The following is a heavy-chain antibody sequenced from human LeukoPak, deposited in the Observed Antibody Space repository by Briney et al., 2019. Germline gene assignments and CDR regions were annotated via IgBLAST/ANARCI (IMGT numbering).Heavy chain of an antibody. D-gene: IGHD3-22*01. CDR2: IYHSGNT. CDR1: GGSISSGGYS. CDR3: ARDGETYYYDSSGYYFRVGAFDI. J-gene: IGHJ3*02. V-gene: IGHV4-30-2*01. Sequence: SQTLSLTCTVSGGSISSGGYSWSWIRQPPGKGLEWIGYIYHSGNTYYNPSLKSRVTISVDRSKNQFSLKLSSVTAADTAVYYCARDGETYYYDSSGYYFRVGAFDIWGQGTMVTVSS.